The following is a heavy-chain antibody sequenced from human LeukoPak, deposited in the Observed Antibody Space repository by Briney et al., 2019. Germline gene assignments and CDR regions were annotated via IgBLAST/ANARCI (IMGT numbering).Heavy chain of an antibody. Sequence: PGGSLRLSCAASGFTFSSYGMHWVRQAPGKGLEWVAVISYDGSNKYYADSVKGRFTISRDNSKNTLYLQMNSLRAEDTAVYYCAKDLGEYYYGSGSLSYWGQGTLVTVSS. CDR3: AKDLGEYYYGSGSLSY. CDR2: ISYDGSNK. J-gene: IGHJ4*02. CDR1: GFTFSSYG. V-gene: IGHV3-30*18. D-gene: IGHD3-10*01.